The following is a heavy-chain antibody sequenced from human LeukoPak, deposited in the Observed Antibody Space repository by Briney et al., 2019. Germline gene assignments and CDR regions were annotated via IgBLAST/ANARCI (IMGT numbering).Heavy chain of an antibody. CDR2: IQDDGATT. Sequence: PGGSLRLSCAASGLTSSNFPMHWVRQAPGKGLEWVALIQDDGATTNYVDSVRGRFTISRDNSKSTVYLQMNSLKPDDTAVYYCATQSITLVVVISPFDYWGQGTLVTVSS. V-gene: IGHV3-30*02. J-gene: IGHJ4*02. CDR1: GLTSSNFP. D-gene: IGHD3-22*01. CDR3: ATQSITLVVVISPFDY.